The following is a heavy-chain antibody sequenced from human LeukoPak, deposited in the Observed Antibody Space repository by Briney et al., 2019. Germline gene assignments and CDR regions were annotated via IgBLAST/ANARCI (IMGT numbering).Heavy chain of an antibody. CDR1: GFTFSSYA. CDR3: ANTPYNWNPTPPPNWFDP. V-gene: IGHV3-23*01. J-gene: IGHJ5*02. CDR2: ISGSGGST. D-gene: IGHD1-20*01. Sequence: PGGSLRLSCAASGFTFSSYAMSWVRQAPGKGLEWVSAISGSGGSTYYADSVKGRFTISRDNSKNTLYLQMNSLRAEDTAVYYCANTPYNWNPTPPPNWFDPWGQGTLVTVSS.